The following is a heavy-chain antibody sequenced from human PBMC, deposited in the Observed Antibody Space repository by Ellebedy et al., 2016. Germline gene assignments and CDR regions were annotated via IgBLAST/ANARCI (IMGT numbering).Heavy chain of an antibody. Sequence: ASVKVSXXASGYTFTSYDINWVRQATGQGLEWMGWMNPNSGNTGYAQKFQGRVTMTRNTSISTAYMELSSLRSEDTAVYYCARAREYVSGWYGYYYGMDVWGQGTTVTVSS. D-gene: IGHD6-19*01. V-gene: IGHV1-8*01. J-gene: IGHJ6*02. CDR1: GYTFTSYD. CDR2: MNPNSGNT. CDR3: ARAREYVSGWYGYYYGMDV.